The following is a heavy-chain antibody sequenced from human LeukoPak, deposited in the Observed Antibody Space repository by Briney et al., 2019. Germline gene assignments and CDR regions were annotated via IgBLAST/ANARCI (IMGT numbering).Heavy chain of an antibody. D-gene: IGHD1-1*01. Sequence: SVKVSCKASGGTFSSYAISWVRQAPGQGLEWMGGIIPIFGTANYAQKFQGRVTITADKSTSTAYMELSSLRSEDTAVYYCAGSTTTGYYFDYWGQGTLVTVSS. CDR3: AGSTTTGYYFDY. V-gene: IGHV1-69*06. CDR2: IIPIFGTA. J-gene: IGHJ4*02. CDR1: GGTFSSYA.